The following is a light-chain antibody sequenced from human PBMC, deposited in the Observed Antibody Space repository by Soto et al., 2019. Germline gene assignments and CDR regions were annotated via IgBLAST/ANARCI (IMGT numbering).Light chain of an antibody. CDR2: WGS. J-gene: IGKJ2*01. Sequence: FVMTQSPLSLPVTPGEPASISCSSSQSLLHSNGYNYLDWYLQKPGQSPQLLIFWGSYRAAGVPVRFSGSGSGTDFTLKISRVEAEDVGVYYCMQALKTPYTFGQGTKLEIK. V-gene: IGKV2-28*01. CDR1: QSLLHSNGYNY. CDR3: MQALKTPYT.